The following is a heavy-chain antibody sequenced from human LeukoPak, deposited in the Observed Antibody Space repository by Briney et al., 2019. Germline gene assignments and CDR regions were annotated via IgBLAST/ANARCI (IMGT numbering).Heavy chain of an antibody. CDR2: IYDDGRT. J-gene: IGHJ4*02. Sequence: GGSLRLSCAASGFTFSNKYMTWVRQAPGKGLEWVSVIYDDGRTYYADSVKGRFTISRDSFKNVVDLQMNSLRADDTAVYFCQVTDTDSFDFWGQGTLVTVSS. D-gene: IGHD2-21*02. V-gene: IGHV3-53*01. CDR1: GFTFSNKY. CDR3: QVTDTDSFDF.